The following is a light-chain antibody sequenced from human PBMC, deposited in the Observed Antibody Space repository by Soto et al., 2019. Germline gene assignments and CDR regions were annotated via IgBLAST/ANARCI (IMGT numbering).Light chain of an antibody. CDR2: DVS. V-gene: IGLV2-11*01. Sequence: QSALTQPRSVSGSPGQSVTISCTGNSSDVGGYNYVSWYQQHPGKAPKLMIYDVSKRPSGVPDRFSGSKSGNTASLTISGLQAEDEADYSCCSSAGSRYVFGTGTKLTVL. CDR1: SSDVGGYNY. J-gene: IGLJ1*01. CDR3: CSSAGSRYV.